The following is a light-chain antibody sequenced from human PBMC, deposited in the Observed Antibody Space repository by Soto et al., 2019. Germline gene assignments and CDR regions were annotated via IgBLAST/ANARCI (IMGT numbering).Light chain of an antibody. CDR3: QSYDSSLSGFWV. CDR2: GNS. V-gene: IGLV1-40*01. CDR1: SSNIGAGYD. Sequence: QAVVTQPPSVSGAPGQRVTISCTGSSSNIGAGYDVPWYQQLPGTAPKLLIYGNSNRPSGVPDRFSGSKSGTSASLALTGLQAEDEADYYCQSYDSSLSGFWVFGGGTKLTVL. J-gene: IGLJ3*02.